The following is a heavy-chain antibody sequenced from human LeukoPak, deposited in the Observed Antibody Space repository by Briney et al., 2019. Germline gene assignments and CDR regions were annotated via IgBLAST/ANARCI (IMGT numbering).Heavy chain of an antibody. CDR2: INPSGGST. J-gene: IGHJ4*02. V-gene: IGHV1-46*01. CDR1: GYTFTSYY. Sequence: ASVKVSCKASGYTFTSYYMHWVRQAPGQGLEWMGIINPSGGSTSYAQKLQGRVTMTTDTSTSTAYMELRSLRSDDAAVYYCAREEDGYNGPSFDYWGQGTLVTVSS. CDR3: AREEDGYNGPSFDY. D-gene: IGHD5-24*01.